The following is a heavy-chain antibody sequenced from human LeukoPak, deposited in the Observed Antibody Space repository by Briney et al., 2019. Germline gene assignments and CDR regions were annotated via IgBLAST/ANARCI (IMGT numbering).Heavy chain of an antibody. Sequence: PGGSLRLSCTASGFTFSNYWMSWVRQTPEKGLEWVANIKQDGSETVYVDSVKGRFTISRDNAQTSLYLQMSSLRAEDTAVYYCARDPYSSSWSYGMDVWCQGTTVTVSS. J-gene: IGHJ6*02. V-gene: IGHV3-7*05. D-gene: IGHD6-13*01. CDR2: IKQDGSET. CDR3: ARDPYSSSWSYGMDV. CDR1: GFTFSNYW.